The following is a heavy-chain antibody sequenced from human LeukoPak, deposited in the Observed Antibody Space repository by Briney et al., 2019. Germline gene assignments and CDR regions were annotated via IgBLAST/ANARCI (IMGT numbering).Heavy chain of an antibody. Sequence: GGSLRLSCAASGFTFSSYSMNWVRQAPGKGLEWVSSISSSSSYIYYADSVKGRFTISRDNAKNSLYLQMNSLRAEDTAVYYCARKGSTTNGAGDYWGQGTLVTVSS. CDR2: ISSSSSYI. D-gene: IGHD1-26*01. V-gene: IGHV3-21*01. J-gene: IGHJ4*02. CDR1: GFTFSSYS. CDR3: ARKGSTTNGAGDY.